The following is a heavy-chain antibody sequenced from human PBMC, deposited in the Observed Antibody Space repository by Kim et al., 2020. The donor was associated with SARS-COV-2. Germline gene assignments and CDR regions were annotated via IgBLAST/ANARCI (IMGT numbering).Heavy chain of an antibody. V-gene: IGHV4-39*01. CDR2: IYYSGST. CDR3: ARQHFTSAGNWFDP. CDR1: GSSISSSSYY. J-gene: IGHJ5*02. Sequence: SETLSLTCTVSGSSISSSSYYWGWIRQPPGKGLEWIGSIYYSGSTYYNPSLKSRVTISVDTSKNQFSLKLSSVTAADTAVYYCARQHFTSAGNWFDPWGQGTMLTVSS.